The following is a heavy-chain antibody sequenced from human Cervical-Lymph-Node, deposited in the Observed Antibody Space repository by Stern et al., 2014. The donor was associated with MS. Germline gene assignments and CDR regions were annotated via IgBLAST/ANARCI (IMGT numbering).Heavy chain of an antibody. CDR2: IIPNSGGT. V-gene: IGHV1-2*06. CDR1: AYTFTGYY. Sequence: VQLVQSGAEVKKPGASMNVSCKASAYTFTGYYIHWVRQAPGQGLEWMGRIIPNSGGTSYAQKFQGRVTMTSDTSISTAYVELTRLTSDDTAVYYCARGGDFDAFDIWGQGTMVTVSS. D-gene: IGHD2-21*02. J-gene: IGHJ3*02. CDR3: ARGGDFDAFDI.